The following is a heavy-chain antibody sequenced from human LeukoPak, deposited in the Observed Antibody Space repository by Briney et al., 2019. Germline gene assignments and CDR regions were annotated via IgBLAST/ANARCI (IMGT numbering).Heavy chain of an antibody. J-gene: IGHJ4*02. D-gene: IGHD3-22*01. CDR2: ISGTGTTI. V-gene: IGHV3-11*04. CDR1: GLTFSDYY. Sequence: GGSLRLSCAASGLTFSDYYMTWIRQAPGKGLEWVSSISGTGTTIYSADSVRGRFTVSRDNARNSLFLHMNSLRAEDTAVYYCAVQITMIVVVPYFDYWGQGTLVTVSS. CDR3: AVQITMIVVVPYFDY.